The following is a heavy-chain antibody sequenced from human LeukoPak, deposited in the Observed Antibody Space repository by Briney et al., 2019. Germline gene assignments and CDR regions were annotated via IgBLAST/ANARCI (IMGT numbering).Heavy chain of an antibody. V-gene: IGHV4-39*01. CDR3: ASLSGVVAATSYFDY. CDR2: IYYSGST. D-gene: IGHD2-15*01. J-gene: IGHJ4*02. CDR1: GGSISSSSYY. Sequence: SETLSLTCTVSGGSISSSSYYWGWIRQPPGKGLEWIGSIYYSGSTYYNPPLKSRVTISVDTSKNQFSLKLSSVTAADTAVYYCASLSGVVAATSYFDYWGQGTLATVSS.